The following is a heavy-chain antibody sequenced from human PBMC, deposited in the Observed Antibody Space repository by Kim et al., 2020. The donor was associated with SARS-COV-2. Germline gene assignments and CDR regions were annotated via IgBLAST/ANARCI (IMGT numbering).Heavy chain of an antibody. Sequence: ASVKVSCKASGYTFTGYYMHWVRQAPGQGLEWMGWINPNSGGTNYAQKFQGRVTMTRDTSISTAYMELSRLRSDDTAVYYCARGTIQQLVPTSIGGAYYWGQGTLVTVSS. CDR3: ARGTIQQLVPTSIGGAYY. V-gene: IGHV1-2*02. CDR2: INPNSGGT. CDR1: GYTFTGYY. J-gene: IGHJ4*02. D-gene: IGHD6-6*01.